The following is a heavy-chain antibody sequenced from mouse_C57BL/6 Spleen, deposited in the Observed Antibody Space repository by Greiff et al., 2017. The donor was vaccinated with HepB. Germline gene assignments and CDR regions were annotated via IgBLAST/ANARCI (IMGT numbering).Heavy chain of an antibody. CDR3: ARSYGYDEKAWFAY. J-gene: IGHJ3*01. CDR2: INPNYGTT. CDR1: GYSFTDYN. V-gene: IGHV1-39*01. Sequence: HLQESGPELVKPGASVKISCKASGYSFTDYNMNWVKQSNGKSLEWIGVINPNYGTTSYNQKFKGKATLTVDQSSSTAYMQLNSLTSEDSAVYYCARSYGYDEKAWFAYWGQRTLVTVSA. D-gene: IGHD2-2*01.